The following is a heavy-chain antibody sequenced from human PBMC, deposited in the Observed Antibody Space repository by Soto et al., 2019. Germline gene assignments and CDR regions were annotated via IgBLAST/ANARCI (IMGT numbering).Heavy chain of an antibody. CDR3: AKRGVDTFGLSY. J-gene: IGHJ4*02. CDR2: INTDGSST. D-gene: IGHD3-10*01. V-gene: IGHV3-74*01. CDR1: WFTFRSFL. Sequence: GGAPRLSCAVSWFTFRSFLVHWVRQAPGEGLVWVSRINTDGSSTSYADSVKGRFTISRDNAKNTLYLQMNSLRVEDTAMYYCAKRGVDTFGLSYWGQGTLVTVSS.